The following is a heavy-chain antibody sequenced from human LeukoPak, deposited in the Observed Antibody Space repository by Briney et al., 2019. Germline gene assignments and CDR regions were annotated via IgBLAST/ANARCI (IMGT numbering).Heavy chain of an antibody. CDR3: GGLQVAAGTIDY. CDR1: GGSISSSSYY. V-gene: IGHV4-61*01. CDR2: IYYSGST. J-gene: IGHJ4*02. Sequence: SETLSLTCTVSGGSISSSSYYWSWIRQPPGKGLEWIGYIYYSGSTNYKPSLKSRVTISVDTSKNQFSLKLSSVTAADTAVYYCGGLQVAAGTIDYWGQGTLVTVSS. D-gene: IGHD6-13*01.